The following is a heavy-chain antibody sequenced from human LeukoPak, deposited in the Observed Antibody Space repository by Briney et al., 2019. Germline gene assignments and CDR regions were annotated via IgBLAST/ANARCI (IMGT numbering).Heavy chain of an antibody. J-gene: IGHJ4*02. CDR2: ISRSGDTI. CDR3: TREGSGWYTDY. Sequence: GGSLRLSCAASGFTFSRYEMNWVRQSPGKGLEWVSYISRSGDTIYFADSVKGRFTISRDNAKNSLYLQMSSLKTEDTAMYYCTREGSGWYTDYWGQGTLVTVSS. CDR1: GFTFSRYE. V-gene: IGHV3-48*03. D-gene: IGHD6-19*01.